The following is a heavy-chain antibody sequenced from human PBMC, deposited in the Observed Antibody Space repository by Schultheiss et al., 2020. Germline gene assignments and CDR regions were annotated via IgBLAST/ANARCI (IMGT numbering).Heavy chain of an antibody. J-gene: IGHJ4*02. D-gene: IGHD1-26*01. CDR3: AKFRGSSYGSYYFDF. V-gene: IGHV3-23*01. Sequence: GESLKISCAASGFTFSSYAMGWVRQAPGKGLEWVSTISNGGGYTFYADSVKGQFTISRDNSKNTLYLQMNSLRVEDTAAYYCAKFRGSSYGSYYFDFWGQGTLVTVSS. CDR2: ISNGGGYT. CDR1: GFTFSSYA.